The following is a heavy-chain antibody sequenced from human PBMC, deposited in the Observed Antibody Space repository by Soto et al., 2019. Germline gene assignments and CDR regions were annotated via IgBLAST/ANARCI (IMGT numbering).Heavy chain of an antibody. CDR2: INPSGGST. D-gene: IGHD4-17*01. J-gene: IGHJ6*02. CDR1: GYTFTSYY. CDR3: ASLREGPEYYYNYGMDV. V-gene: IGHV1-46*03. Sequence: GASVKVSCKASGYTFTSYYMHWVRQAPGQGLEWMGIINPSGGSTSYAQKFQGRVTMTRDTSTSTVYMELSSLRSEDTAVYYCASLREGPEYYYNYGMDVWGQGTTVTVSS.